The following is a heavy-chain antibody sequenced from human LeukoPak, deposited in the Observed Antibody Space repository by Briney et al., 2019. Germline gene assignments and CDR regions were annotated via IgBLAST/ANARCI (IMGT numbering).Heavy chain of an antibody. CDR2: IYPGDSDT. V-gene: IGHV5-51*01. J-gene: IGHJ4*02. CDR1: GYSFTSYW. CDR3: ARQSQISRGDY. Sequence: GESLKISCKGSGYSFTSYWIGWVRQLPGKGLELMGLIYPGDSDTRYSPSFQGQVTISADKSISTAYLQWSSLKASDTAMYYCARQSQISRGDYWGQGTLVTVSS. D-gene: IGHD3-16*01.